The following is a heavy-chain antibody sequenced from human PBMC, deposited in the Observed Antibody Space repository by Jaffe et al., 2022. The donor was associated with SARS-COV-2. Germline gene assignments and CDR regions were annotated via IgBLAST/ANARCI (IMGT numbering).Heavy chain of an antibody. Sequence: QVQLVQSGAEVKKPGASVKVSCKASGYTFTGYYMHWVRQAPGQGLEWMGWINPNSGGTNYAQKFQGWVTMTRDTSISTAYMELSRLRSDDTAVYYCARERADLLWSLPTINYGMDVWGQGTTVTVSS. CDR2: INPNSGGT. CDR1: GYTFTGYY. CDR3: ARERADLLWSLPTINYGMDV. V-gene: IGHV1-2*04. D-gene: IGHD3-10*01. J-gene: IGHJ6*02.